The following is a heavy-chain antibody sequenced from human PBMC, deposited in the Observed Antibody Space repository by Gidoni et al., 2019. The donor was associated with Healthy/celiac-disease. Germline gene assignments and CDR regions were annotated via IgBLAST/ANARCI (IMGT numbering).Heavy chain of an antibody. D-gene: IGHD2-2*01. CDR2: ISSSSSTI. V-gene: IGHV3-48*02. J-gene: IGHJ5*02. CDR3: AKYCSRTSCDKTS. CDR1: GFPFSSYS. Sequence: EVQLVESGGGLVQPGGSLRLSCAASGFPFSSYSMNWVRQAPGKGLGWVSYISSSSSTIYYADSVKGRFTISRDNAKNSLYLQMNSLRDEDTAVYYCAKYCSRTSCDKTSWGQGTLVTVSS.